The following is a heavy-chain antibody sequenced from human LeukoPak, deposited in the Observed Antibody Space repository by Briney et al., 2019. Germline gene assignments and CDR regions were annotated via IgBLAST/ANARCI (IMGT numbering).Heavy chain of an antibody. CDR1: GYTLTELS. J-gene: IGHJ3*02. V-gene: IGHV1-24*01. CDR2: FDPEDGET. D-gene: IGHD3-10*01. CDR3: TTLLLLSPAGDDAFDI. Sequence: ASVKVSCKVSGYTLTELSMHWVRQAPGKGLEWMGGFDPEDGETIYAQKFQDRLTMTEDTSTDTAYMELSGLRSEDTAVYYCTTLLLLSPAGDDAFDIWGQGTMVTVSS.